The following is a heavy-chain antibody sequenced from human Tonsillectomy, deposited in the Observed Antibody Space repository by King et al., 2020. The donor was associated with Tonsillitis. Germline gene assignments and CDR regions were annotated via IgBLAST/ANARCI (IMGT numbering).Heavy chain of an antibody. CDR1: GYTFTSYG. V-gene: IGHV1-18*01. Sequence: QLVQSGAEVKKPGASVKVSCKASGYTFTSYGISWVRQAPGQGLEWMGWISAYNGNTNYAQKLQGRVTMTTDTSTSTAYMELRSLRSDDTAVYYCASVRSSLWVPAVGNWFDPWGQGTLVTVSS. D-gene: IGHD2-2*01. J-gene: IGHJ5*02. CDR2: ISAYNGNT. CDR3: ASVRSSLWVPAVGNWFDP.